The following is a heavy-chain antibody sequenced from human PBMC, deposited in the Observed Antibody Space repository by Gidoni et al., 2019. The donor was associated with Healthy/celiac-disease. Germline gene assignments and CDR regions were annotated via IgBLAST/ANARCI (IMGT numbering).Heavy chain of an antibody. CDR3: ARARAYGDYSGY. CDR1: GFTFSSYS. CDR2: ISSSSSYI. D-gene: IGHD4-17*01. J-gene: IGHJ4*02. Sequence: EVQLVESGGGLVKPGGSLRLSCAASGFTFSSYSMNWVRQAPGKGLEWVSSISSSSSYIYYADSVKGRFTISRDNAKNSLYLQMNSLRAEDTAVYYCARARAYGDYSGYWGQGTLVTVSS. V-gene: IGHV3-21*01.